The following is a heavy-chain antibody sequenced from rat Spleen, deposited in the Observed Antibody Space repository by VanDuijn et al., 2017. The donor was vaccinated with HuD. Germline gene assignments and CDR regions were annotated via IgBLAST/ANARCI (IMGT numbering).Heavy chain of an antibody. CDR3: ASPRYNSGPYWYFDF. J-gene: IGHJ1*01. CDR2: ITNTGGST. D-gene: IGHD4-3*01. Sequence: EVQLVETGGGLVQPGESLKLSCVASGFTFNNYWMTWIRQAPGKGLEWVASITNTGGSTYYPDSVKGRFTISRDNAKSTLYLQMDSLRSEDTATYYCASPRYNSGPYWYFDFWGPGTMVTVSS. V-gene: IGHV5-31*01. CDR1: GFTFNNYW.